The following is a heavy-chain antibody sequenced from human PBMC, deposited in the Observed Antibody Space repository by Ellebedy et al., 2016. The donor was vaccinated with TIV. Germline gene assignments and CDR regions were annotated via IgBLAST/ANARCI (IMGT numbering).Heavy chain of an antibody. D-gene: IGHD6-19*01. CDR3: AKALAVAGTGFFDY. J-gene: IGHJ4*02. CDR2: ISGSGTST. Sequence: GGSLRLSXAASGFTFSSFAMNWVRQAPGRGLEGVSTISGSGTSTYYADSVKGRFTISRDNSKNTLYLQMNSLRAEDTAVYYCAKALAVAGTGFFDYWGQGTLVTVSS. V-gene: IGHV3-23*01. CDR1: GFTFSSFA.